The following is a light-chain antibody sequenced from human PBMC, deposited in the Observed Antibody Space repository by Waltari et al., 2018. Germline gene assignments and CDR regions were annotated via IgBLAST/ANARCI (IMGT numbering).Light chain of an antibody. J-gene: IGLJ2*01. CDR1: SSNIGGYY. Sequence: QSVLTQPPSVSGDPGQRVTISCTGSSSNIGGYYVYWYQQFPGIAPKLLIYDNNKRPSGVSDRLSGSKSGTSASLTITGLQPGDEADYYCGAWDSSLSALFGGGTRLTVL. CDR2: DNN. V-gene: IGLV1-51*01. CDR3: GAWDSSLSAL.